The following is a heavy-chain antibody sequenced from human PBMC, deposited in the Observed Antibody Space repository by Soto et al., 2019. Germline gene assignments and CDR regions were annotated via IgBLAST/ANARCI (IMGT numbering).Heavy chain of an antibody. V-gene: IGHV4-39*01. CDR2: IYYSRST. CDR3: ARSPAYCTNGVCYGVWFDP. Sequence: SETLSLTCTFSAGSSISSSYYFGWIRQPPGKGREWIGNIYYSRSTYYKPSLKSRVTIPVDTSKNQFSLKLSSVTAADTAVYYCARSPAYCTNGVCYGVWFDPWGQGTLVTVSS. J-gene: IGHJ5*02. CDR1: AGSSISSSYY. D-gene: IGHD2-8*01.